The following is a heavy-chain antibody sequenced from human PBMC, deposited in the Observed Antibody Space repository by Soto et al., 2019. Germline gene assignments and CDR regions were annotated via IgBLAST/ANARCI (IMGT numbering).Heavy chain of an antibody. CDR3: ARGDCVGGTCYSVAGSFYYYMDV. CDR1: GFTFGNYW. D-gene: IGHD2-15*01. V-gene: IGHV3-74*01. J-gene: IGHJ6*03. CDR2: INSDGSVS. Sequence: EVQLVESGGGLVQPGGSLRLSCAASGFTFGNYWMYWVRQAPGKGLVWVSRINSDGSVSSYADSVKGRLTISRDNVKNTLYLHMDGLRVEDTAVYYCARGDCVGGTCYSVAGSFYYYMDVWGKGTTVTVFS.